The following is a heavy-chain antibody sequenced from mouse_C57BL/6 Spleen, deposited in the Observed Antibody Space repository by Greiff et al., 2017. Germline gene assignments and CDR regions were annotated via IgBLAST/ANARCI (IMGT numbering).Heavy chain of an antibody. D-gene: IGHD1-1*01. Sequence: SGPELVKPGASVKISCKASGYSFTDYNMNWVKQSNGKSLEWIGVINPNYGTTSYNQTFKGKATLAVDQSSSTAYMQLNSLTSEDSAVYYSARSEYGSSYGFVYWGQGTLVTVSA. CDR3: ARSEYGSSYGFVY. CDR2: INPNYGTT. CDR1: GYSFTDYN. J-gene: IGHJ3*01. V-gene: IGHV1-39*01.